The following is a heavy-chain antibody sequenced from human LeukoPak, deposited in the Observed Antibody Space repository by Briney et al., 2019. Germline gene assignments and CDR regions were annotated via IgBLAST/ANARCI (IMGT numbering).Heavy chain of an antibody. CDR3: ARGTGSLDY. V-gene: IGHV6-1*01. J-gene: IGHJ4*02. Sequence: KDSQTLSLTCAISGDSVSSKSASWNWIRQSPSRGLEWLGRTYSRSKWFNDYAVSVKSRITVTLDTSKNQFSLHLTSVTPDDTAVYYCARGTGSLDYWGQGTLVTVSS. CDR2: TYSRSKWFN. CDR1: GDSVSSKSAS. D-gene: IGHD1-26*01.